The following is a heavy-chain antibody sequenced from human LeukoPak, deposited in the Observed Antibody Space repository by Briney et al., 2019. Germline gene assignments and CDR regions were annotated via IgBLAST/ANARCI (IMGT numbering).Heavy chain of an antibody. CDR2: TSFDENNR. CDR1: GFTFRTFA. CDR3: ARDLPPLDY. J-gene: IGHJ4*02. V-gene: IGHV3-30-3*01. Sequence: GGSLRLSCAASGFTFRTFAMHWVRQAPGKGLEWVALTSFDENNRGYADSVKGRFTISRDNSKNTLYLQMNSLTVEDTAVYYCARDLPPLDYWGQGTLVTVSS.